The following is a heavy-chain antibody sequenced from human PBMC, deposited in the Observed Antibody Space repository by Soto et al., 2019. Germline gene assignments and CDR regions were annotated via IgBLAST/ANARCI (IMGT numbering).Heavy chain of an antibody. CDR3: AKAVGTVTTRPCDY. D-gene: IGHD4-17*01. V-gene: IGHV3-23*01. J-gene: IGHJ4*02. CDR2: ISGSGGST. CDR1: GFTFSSYA. Sequence: PGGSLRLSCAASGFTFSSYAMSWVRQAPGKGLEWVSAISGSGGSTYYADCVKGRFSISRDNSKNTLYLQMNSLRAEDTAVYYCAKAVGTVTTRPCDYWGQGTLVTVSS.